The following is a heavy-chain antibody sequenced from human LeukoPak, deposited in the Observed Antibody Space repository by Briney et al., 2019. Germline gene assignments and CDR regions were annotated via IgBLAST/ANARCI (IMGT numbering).Heavy chain of an antibody. CDR3: ARGPRSYSYGPYYYYYGMDV. CDR2: IWYDGSNK. V-gene: IGHV3-33*01. CDR1: GFTFSSYG. J-gene: IGHJ6*02. D-gene: IGHD5-18*01. Sequence: GGSLRLSCAASGFTFSSYGMHWVRQAPGKGLEWVAVIWYDGSNKYYADSVKGRFTISRDNSKNTLYLQMNSLRAEDTAVYYCARGPRSYSYGPYYYYYGMDVWGQGTTVTVSS.